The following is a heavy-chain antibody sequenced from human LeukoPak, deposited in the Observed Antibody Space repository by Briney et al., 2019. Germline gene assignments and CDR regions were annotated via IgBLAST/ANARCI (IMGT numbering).Heavy chain of an antibody. CDR1: GGSISSGGYY. V-gene: IGHV4-31*03. CDR2: IYYSGST. D-gene: IGHD2-2*01. J-gene: IGHJ4*02. CDR3: AKTGGSSSTSWFFDY. Sequence: SETLSLTCTVSGGSISSGGYYWSWIRRHPGKGLEWIGYIYYSGSTYYNPSLKSRVTISVDTSKNQFSLKLSSVTAADTAVYYCAKTGGSSSTSWFFDYWGQGTLVTVSS.